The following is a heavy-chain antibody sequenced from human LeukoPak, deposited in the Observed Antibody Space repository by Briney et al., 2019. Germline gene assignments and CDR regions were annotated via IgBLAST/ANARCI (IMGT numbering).Heavy chain of an antibody. CDR1: GGSISNSGYY. CDR3: ARAPFNYYQAFDP. D-gene: IGHD4-11*01. Sequence: PSETLSLTCTASGGSISNSGYYWGCIRQPPGKGLEWIGSIYYSGSTYYNPSLKSRVTISVDTSKNQISLKMTSVTAADTAVYYCARAPFNYYQAFDPWGQGTLVTVSS. CDR2: IYYSGST. J-gene: IGHJ5*02. V-gene: IGHV4-39*01.